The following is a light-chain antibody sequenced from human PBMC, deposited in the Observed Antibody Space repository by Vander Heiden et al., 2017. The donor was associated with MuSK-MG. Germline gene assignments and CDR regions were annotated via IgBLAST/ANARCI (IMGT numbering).Light chain of an antibody. V-gene: IGKV1-39*01. Sequence: DIQMTQPPSSLSASVGDRVTITCRASQSISSYLNWYQQKPGKAPKLLIYAASSLQSGVPSRFSGSGSGTDFTLTISSLQPEDSATYYCQQSYSTLWTFGQGTKVEIK. CDR1: QSISSY. J-gene: IGKJ1*01. CDR2: AAS. CDR3: QQSYSTLWT.